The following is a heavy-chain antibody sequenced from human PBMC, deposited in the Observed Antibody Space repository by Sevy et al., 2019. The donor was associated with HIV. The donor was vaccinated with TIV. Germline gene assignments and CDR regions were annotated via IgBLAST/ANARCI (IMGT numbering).Heavy chain of an antibody. V-gene: IGHV1-69*13. CDR3: AREDVDYCSGGSCSYYYYYGMDV. D-gene: IGHD2-15*01. Sequence: ASVKVSCKASGGTFSSYAMSWVRQAPGQGLEWMGGIIPIFGTANYAQKFQGRVTITADESTSKAYMELSSLRSEDTAGYYCAREDVDYCSGGSCSYYYYYGMDVWGQGTTVTVSS. CDR1: GGTFSSYA. J-gene: IGHJ6*02. CDR2: IIPIFGTA.